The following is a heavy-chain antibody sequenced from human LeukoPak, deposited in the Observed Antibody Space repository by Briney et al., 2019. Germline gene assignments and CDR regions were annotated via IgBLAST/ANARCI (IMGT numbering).Heavy chain of an antibody. CDR2: IKQDGSEN. V-gene: IGHV3-7*03. J-gene: IGHJ4*02. Sequence: PGGSLRLSCAASRFTIGSYWMSWVRQAPGKGLEWVANIKQDGSENYYVDSVKGRFTISRDNAKSSLYLQMNSLRADDTAVHYCARRRGMGSLDYWGQGTLVTVSS. D-gene: IGHD2-8*01. CDR3: ARRRGMGSLDY. CDR1: RFTIGSYW.